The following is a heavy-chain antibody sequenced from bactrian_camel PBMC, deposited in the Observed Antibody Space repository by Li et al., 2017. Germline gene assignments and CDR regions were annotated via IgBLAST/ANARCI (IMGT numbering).Heavy chain of an antibody. V-gene: IGHV3S53*01. D-gene: IGHD1*01. J-gene: IGHJ4*01. Sequence: VQLVESGGGSVQAGGSLRLSCAASGYGYSRVYCMRWFRQAPGKEREAVVSITTGGGTTYADSVKGRFTISQDNTKNTVALQMNSLKPEDTAMYYCAASSPLFRDDCRFSREYNYWGQGTQVTVS. CDR2: ITTGGGT. CDR3: AASSPLFRDDCRFSREYNY. CDR1: GYGYSRVYC.